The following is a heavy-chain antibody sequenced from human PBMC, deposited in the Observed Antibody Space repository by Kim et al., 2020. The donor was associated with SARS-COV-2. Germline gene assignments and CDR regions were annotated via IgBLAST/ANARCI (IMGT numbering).Heavy chain of an antibody. CDR3: ARISTVDYDFWSGYYRDYYYYYGMDV. Sequence: ASVKVSCKASGYTFTSYAMNWVRQAPGQGLEWMGWINTNTGNPTYAQGFTGRFVFSLDTSVSTAYLQISSLKAEDTAVYYCARISTVDYDFWSGYYRDYYYYYGMDVWGHGTTVNVSS. CDR2: INTNTGNP. D-gene: IGHD3-3*01. J-gene: IGHJ6*02. CDR1: GYTFTSYA. V-gene: IGHV7-4-1*02.